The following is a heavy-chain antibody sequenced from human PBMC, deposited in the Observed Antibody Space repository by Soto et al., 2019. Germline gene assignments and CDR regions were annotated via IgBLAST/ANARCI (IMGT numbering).Heavy chain of an antibody. CDR2: INPSGGST. J-gene: IGHJ4*02. CDR1: GYTFSSCY. Sequence: ASVKVSCTASGYTFSSCYMHWVRQAPGQGLEYMGRINPSGGSTNYAQEFQGRVTMTRDTSTSTVYMELNSLISEDTAVYYCARRHSSSAFDYWGQGTLVTVS. D-gene: IGHD6-13*01. V-gene: IGHV1-46*01. CDR3: ARRHSSSAFDY.